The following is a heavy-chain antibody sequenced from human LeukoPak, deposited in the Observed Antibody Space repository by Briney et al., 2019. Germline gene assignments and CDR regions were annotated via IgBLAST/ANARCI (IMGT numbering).Heavy chain of an antibody. CDR1: EFTLSTTW. CDR3: TTDPIPQL. CDR2: IKRETDGGTT. D-gene: IGHD1-1*01. V-gene: IGHV3-15*01. J-gene: IGHJ4*02. Sequence: PGGSLRLSCAASEFTLSTTWMTWVRQAPGKGLEWVGRIKRETDGGTTDYAAPVKGRFTISRDDSKNTPYLQMNSLKIEDTAVYYCTTDPIPQLWGQGTLVTVSS.